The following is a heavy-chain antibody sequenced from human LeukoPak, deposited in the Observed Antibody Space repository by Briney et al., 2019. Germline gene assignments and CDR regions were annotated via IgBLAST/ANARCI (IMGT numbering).Heavy chain of an antibody. D-gene: IGHD3-9*01. V-gene: IGHV3-74*01. CDR3: ARDQGGILTGYYTEFDY. CDR2: INSDGSST. CDR1: GFTFSSYW. J-gene: IGHJ4*02. Sequence: GGSLRLSRAASGFTFSSYWMHWVRQAPGKGLVWVSRINSDGSSTSYADSVKGRFTISRDNAKNTLYLQMNSLRAEDTAVYYCARDQGGILTGYYTEFDYWGQGTLVTVSS.